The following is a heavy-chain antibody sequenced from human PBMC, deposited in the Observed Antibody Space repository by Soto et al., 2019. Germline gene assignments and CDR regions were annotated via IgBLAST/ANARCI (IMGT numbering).Heavy chain of an antibody. V-gene: IGHV1-18*01. CDR1: SYNFNPFG. Sequence: GAAVYFSSKASSYNFNPFGITQVQHAPGQGLEWMGWISPYNAYANYAQSLQGRVTMTADTSASIAYMELRSLRSDDTAVYYCARWDCSSTSCRANAFDIWGQGTMVTVSS. J-gene: IGHJ3*02. CDR3: ARWDCSSTSCRANAFDI. D-gene: IGHD2-2*01. CDR2: ISPYNAYA.